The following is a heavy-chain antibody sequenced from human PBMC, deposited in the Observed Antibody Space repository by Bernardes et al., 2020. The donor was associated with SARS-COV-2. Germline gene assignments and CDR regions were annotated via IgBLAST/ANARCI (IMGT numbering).Heavy chain of an antibody. CDR1: GYTFTGYY. CDR2: INPNSGGT. CDR3: ARGDLYSSGWDFDY. D-gene: IGHD6-19*01. V-gene: IGHV1-2*02. Sequence: ASVKVSCKASGYTFTGYYMHWVRQAPGQGLEWMGWINPNSGGTNYAQKFQGRVTMTRDTYISTAYMELSRLRSDDTAVYYCARGDLYSSGWDFDYWGQGTLVTVSS. J-gene: IGHJ4*02.